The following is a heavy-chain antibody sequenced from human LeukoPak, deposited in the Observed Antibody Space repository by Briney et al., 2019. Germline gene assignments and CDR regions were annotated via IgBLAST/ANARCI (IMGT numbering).Heavy chain of an antibody. Sequence: SETLSLTCAVYGGSFSGYYWSWIRQPPGKGLEWIGEINHSGSTNYNPSLKSRVTISVDTSKNQFSLKLSSVTAADTAVYCCARGELELPDYWGQGTLVTVSS. CDR3: ARGELELPDY. J-gene: IGHJ4*02. V-gene: IGHV4-34*01. CDR2: INHSGST. CDR1: GGSFSGYY. D-gene: IGHD1-7*01.